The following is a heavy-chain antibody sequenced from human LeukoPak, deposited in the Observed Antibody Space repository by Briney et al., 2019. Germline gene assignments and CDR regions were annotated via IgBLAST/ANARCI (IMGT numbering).Heavy chain of an antibody. J-gene: IGHJ4*02. Sequence: SGPTLVKPTQTLTLTCTFSGFSLSTSGVGVDWIRQPPGKALEWLALIYWNDDKRYSPSLKSRLTITKDTYKNQVVLTMTNMDPVETATYYCAHRSQVLVGATALYYFDYWGQGTLVTVSS. CDR2: IYWNDDK. D-gene: IGHD1-26*01. CDR1: GFSLSTSGVG. CDR3: AHRSQVLVGATALYYFDY. V-gene: IGHV2-5*01.